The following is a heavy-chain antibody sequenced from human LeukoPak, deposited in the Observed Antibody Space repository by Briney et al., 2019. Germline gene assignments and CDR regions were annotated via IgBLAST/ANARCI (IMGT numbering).Heavy chain of an antibody. CDR1: GFTFSSYS. V-gene: IGHV3-21*04. D-gene: IGHD3-10*01. Sequence: GGSLRLSCAASGFTFSSYSMNWVRQAPGKGLEWVSSISSSSLYIYYADSVKGRFTISRDNAKNSLYLQMNSLRAEDTAVYYCAKGYYGSGSYGWFDPWGQGTLVTVSS. J-gene: IGHJ5*02. CDR3: AKGYYGSGSYGWFDP. CDR2: ISSSSLYI.